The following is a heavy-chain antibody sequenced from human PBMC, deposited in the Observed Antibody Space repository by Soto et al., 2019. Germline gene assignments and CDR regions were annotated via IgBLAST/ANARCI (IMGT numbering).Heavy chain of an antibody. CDR3: ARGGWRHIDY. V-gene: IGHV4-59*08. CDR1: GGSISTYY. D-gene: IGHD3-3*01. CDR2: IYYSGNT. Sequence: QVQLQESGPGLAKPSETLSLTCTVSGGSISTYYWSWIRQPPGKGLEWIGYIYYSGNTNYNPSLKSRVTISVDTSKNQFSLKPSSVTAADTAVYYCARGGWRHIDYWGQGTLVTVSS. J-gene: IGHJ4*02.